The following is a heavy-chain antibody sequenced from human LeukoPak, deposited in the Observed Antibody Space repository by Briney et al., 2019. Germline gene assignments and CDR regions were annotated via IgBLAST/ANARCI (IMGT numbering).Heavy chain of an antibody. Sequence: PGGSLRLSCAASGFTFSSYTMNWVRQAPGKGLEWVSFISSSSTYIYYADSVKGRFTISRDNAKNSLYLQMNSLRAEDTAVYYYAKDDDYYYGMDVWGQGTTVTVSS. J-gene: IGHJ6*02. CDR3: AKDDDYYYGMDV. V-gene: IGHV3-21*01. CDR2: ISSSSTYI. CDR1: GFTFSSYT.